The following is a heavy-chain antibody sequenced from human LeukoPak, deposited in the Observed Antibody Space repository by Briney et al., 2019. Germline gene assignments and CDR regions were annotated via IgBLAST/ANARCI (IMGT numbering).Heavy chain of an antibody. Sequence: PGGSLRLSCAASGFTFDDYAMHWVRQAPGKGLEWVSGISWNSGSIGYADSVKGRFTISRDNAKNSLYLQMNSLRAEDMALYYCAKGYCSSTSCSTDYWGQETLVTVSS. CDR2: ISWNSGSI. J-gene: IGHJ4*02. D-gene: IGHD2-2*01. V-gene: IGHV3-9*03. CDR3: AKGYCSSTSCSTDY. CDR1: GFTFDDYA.